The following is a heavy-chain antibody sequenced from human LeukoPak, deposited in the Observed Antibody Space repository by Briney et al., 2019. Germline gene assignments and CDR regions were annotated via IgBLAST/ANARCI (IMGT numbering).Heavy chain of an antibody. CDR1: GYTVTVNG. Sequence: GGSLRLSCAASGYTVTVNGMSWVRQAPGRGLEWVSVLYSDGNTKYADSVQCRFTISRDNSKNTLYLEMLSLRRDDTAVYYCARGVEPLAANTLAYWGQGTLVTVSS. V-gene: IGHV3-53*01. CDR2: LYSDGNT. J-gene: IGHJ4*02. CDR3: ARGVEPLAANTLAY. D-gene: IGHD1-14*01.